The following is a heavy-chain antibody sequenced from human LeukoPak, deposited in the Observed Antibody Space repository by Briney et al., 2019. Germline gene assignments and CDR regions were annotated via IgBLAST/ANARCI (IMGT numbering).Heavy chain of an antibody. D-gene: IGHD3-22*01. J-gene: IGHJ4*02. V-gene: IGHV1-69*13. CDR2: IIPIFGST. CDR3: AEGSSGYNYGPPDY. Sequence: SVKVSCKASGGTFSSYAFSWVRQAPGQGLEWMRGIIPIFGSTNYAQKFQGKVTITADESTSTAYMEVNNLRSEDTAVYFCAEGSSGYNYGPPDYWGQGTLVRVSS. CDR1: GGTFSSYA.